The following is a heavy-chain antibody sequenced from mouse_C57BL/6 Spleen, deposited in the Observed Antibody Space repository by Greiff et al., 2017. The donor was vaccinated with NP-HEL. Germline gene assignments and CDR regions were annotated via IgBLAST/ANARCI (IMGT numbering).Heavy chain of an antibody. D-gene: IGHD1-1*01. CDR1: GFTFSDYG. Sequence: EVKLVESGGGLVKPGGSLKLSCAASGFTFSDYGMHWVRQAPEKGLEWVAYISSGSSTIYYADTVKGRFTISRDNAKNTLFLQMTSLRSEDTAMYYCAREFYYYGRKTWFAYWGQGTLVTVSA. CDR3: AREFYYYGRKTWFAY. CDR2: ISSGSSTI. J-gene: IGHJ3*01. V-gene: IGHV5-17*01.